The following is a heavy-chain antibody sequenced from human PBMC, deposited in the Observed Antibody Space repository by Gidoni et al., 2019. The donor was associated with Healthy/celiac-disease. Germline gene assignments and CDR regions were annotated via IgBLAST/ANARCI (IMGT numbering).Heavy chain of an antibody. V-gene: IGHV4-31*03. D-gene: IGHD3-22*01. CDR1: GGSISSGGYY. Sequence: QVQLQESGPGLVKPSQTLSLTCTVSGGSISSGGYYWSWIRQHPGKGLEWIGYIYYSGSTYYNPSLKSRVTISVDTSKNQCSLKLSSVTAADTAVYYCARGIETFGTTYYYDSSGFHFDYWGQGTLVTVSS. CDR2: IYYSGST. CDR3: ARGIETFGTTYYYDSSGFHFDY. J-gene: IGHJ4*02.